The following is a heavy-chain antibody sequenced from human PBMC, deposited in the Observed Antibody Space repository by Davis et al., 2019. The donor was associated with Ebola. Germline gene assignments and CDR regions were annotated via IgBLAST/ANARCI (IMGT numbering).Heavy chain of an antibody. D-gene: IGHD3-22*01. J-gene: IGHJ1*01. V-gene: IGHV3-9*01. CDR1: GFAFGDYA. CDR2: VTSSGGGT. Sequence: PGGSLRLSCAGSGFAFGDYAMHWVRQAPGKGLEWVSAVTSSGGGTYYADSVKGRFTISRDNAKNSLYLQMNSLRAEDTAVYYCARDTRPLYYDSSGYYLWGQGTLVTVSS. CDR3: ARDTRPLYYDSSGYYL.